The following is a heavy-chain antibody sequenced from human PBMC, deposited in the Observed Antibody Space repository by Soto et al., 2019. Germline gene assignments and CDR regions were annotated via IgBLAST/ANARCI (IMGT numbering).Heavy chain of an antibody. Sequence: SETLSLTCTVSGGSISSYYWSWIRQPPGKGLEWIGYIYYSGSTNYNPSLKSRVTISVDTSKNQFSLKLSSVTAADTAVYDCAALGGLVVGPAAIPNRYNWFAPWCQGTLVTVSS. D-gene: IGHD2-2*01. CDR2: IYYSGST. V-gene: IGHV4-59*01. CDR3: AALGGLVVGPAAIPNRYNWFAP. J-gene: IGHJ5*02. CDR1: GGSISSYY.